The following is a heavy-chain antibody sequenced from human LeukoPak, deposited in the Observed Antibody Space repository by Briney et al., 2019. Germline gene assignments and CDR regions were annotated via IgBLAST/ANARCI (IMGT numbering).Heavy chain of an antibody. Sequence: GASVKVSCKASGYTFTNFGINWVRQAPGQGLEWMGWISVYHGKTNYAQKFQGRVTMTTDTSTSTAYTELRSLRSDDTAVYYCARQGGWLLNDYYYGMDVWGQGTTVTVSS. CDR1: GYTFTNFG. CDR3: ARQGGWLLNDYYYGMDV. V-gene: IGHV1-18*01. J-gene: IGHJ6*02. D-gene: IGHD3-9*01. CDR2: ISVYHGKT.